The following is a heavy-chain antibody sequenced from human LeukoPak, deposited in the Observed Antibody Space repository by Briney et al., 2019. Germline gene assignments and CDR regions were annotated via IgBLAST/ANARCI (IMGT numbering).Heavy chain of an antibody. D-gene: IGHD6-13*01. CDR3: ARVTGYRIEDYFDY. CDR2: MYYSGTS. V-gene: IGHV4-59*01. Sequence: SETLSLTCTVSGGSMSSYYWSWIRQPPGKGLEWIGYMYYSGTSNHNPSLKSRVTISIDTSKNQFPLKLTSVTAADTAVYYCARVTGYRIEDYFDYWGQGTLVTVSS. CDR1: GGSMSSYY. J-gene: IGHJ4*02.